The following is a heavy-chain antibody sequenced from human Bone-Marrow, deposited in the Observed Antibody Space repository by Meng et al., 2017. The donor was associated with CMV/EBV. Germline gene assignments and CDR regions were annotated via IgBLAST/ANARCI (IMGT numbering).Heavy chain of an antibody. Sequence: SETLSLTCTVSGGSISSSSYYWGWIRQPPGKGLEWIGSIYYSGSTYYNPSLKSRVTISVDTSKNQFSLKLSSVTAADTAVYYCARAPYYYDNSGYYGGYNWFAPWGQGILVNVSS. CDR2: IYYSGST. CDR3: ARAPYYYDNSGYYGGYNWFAP. CDR1: GGSISSSSYY. D-gene: IGHD3-22*01. J-gene: IGHJ5*02. V-gene: IGHV4-39*01.